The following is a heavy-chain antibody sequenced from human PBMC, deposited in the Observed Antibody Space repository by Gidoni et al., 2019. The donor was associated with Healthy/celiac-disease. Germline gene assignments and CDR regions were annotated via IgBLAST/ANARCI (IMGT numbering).Heavy chain of an antibody. V-gene: IGHV4-59*01. D-gene: IGHD1-1*01. CDR1: GGSISSYY. CDR2: IYYSGST. J-gene: IGHJ2*01. CDR3: ARAVEGSPLGPDYFDL. Sequence: QVQLQESGPGLVKPSETLSLTCTVSGGSISSYYWSWIRQPPGKGLEWIGYIYYSGSTNYNPSLKSRVTISVDTSKNQFSLKLSSVTAADTAVYYCARAVEGSPLGPDYFDLWGRGTLVTVSS.